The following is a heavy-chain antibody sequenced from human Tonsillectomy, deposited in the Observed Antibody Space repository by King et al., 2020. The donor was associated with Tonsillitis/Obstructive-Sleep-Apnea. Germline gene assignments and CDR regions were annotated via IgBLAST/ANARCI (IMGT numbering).Heavy chain of an antibody. CDR2: INPSGGST. J-gene: IGHJ4*02. CDR3: AKEGGVGLLRLGALSSLGTYFDS. V-gene: IGHV1-46*01. Sequence: QLVQSGAEVKKPGASVKVSCKASGNTFSNYYMHWVRQAPGQGLEWMGIINPSGGSTSYAQKFQGRVTMTSDMSTRTIYMELRSLRSEETAVYYCAKEGGVGLLRLGALSSLGTYFDSWGQGTLVTVSS. CDR1: GNTFSNYY. D-gene: IGHD3-16*02.